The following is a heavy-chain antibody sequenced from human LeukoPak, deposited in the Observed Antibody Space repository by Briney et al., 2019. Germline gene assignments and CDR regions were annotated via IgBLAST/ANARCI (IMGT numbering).Heavy chain of an antibody. D-gene: IGHD3-10*01. Sequence: GGSLRLSCAASGFTFSSYGMHWVRQAPGKGLEWVAFIRYDGSNKYYADSVKGRFTISRDNSKNTLYLQMNSLRAEDTAVYYCARGTVLLWFGETPYSFDSSGPGTLVTVSS. CDR3: ARGTVLLWFGETPYSFDS. CDR1: GFTFSSYG. V-gene: IGHV3-30*02. CDR2: IRYDGSNK. J-gene: IGHJ4*02.